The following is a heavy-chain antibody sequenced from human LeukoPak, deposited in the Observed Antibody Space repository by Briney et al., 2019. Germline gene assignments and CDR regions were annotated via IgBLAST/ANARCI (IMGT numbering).Heavy chain of an antibody. D-gene: IGHD6-6*01. CDR2: ISWNSGSI. Sequence: GGSLRLSCAASGFTFDDYAMHWVRQAPGKGLERVSGISWNSGSIGYADSVKGRFTISRVNAKNSLYLQMNSLRAEDTALYYCAKDLGPLVSGSSGFDYWGQGTLVTVSS. V-gene: IGHV3-9*01. CDR3: AKDLGPLVSGSSGFDY. CDR1: GFTFDDYA. J-gene: IGHJ4*02.